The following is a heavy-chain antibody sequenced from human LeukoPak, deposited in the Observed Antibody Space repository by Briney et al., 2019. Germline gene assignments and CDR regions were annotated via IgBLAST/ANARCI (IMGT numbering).Heavy chain of an antibody. V-gene: IGHV3-74*01. CDR3: AKPPWRCSSTTCYHFDY. CDR1: GFTLSNYW. D-gene: IGHD2-2*01. Sequence: GGSLGLSCAASGFTLSNYWMHWVRQGPGKGLVWVSRVSNDGSSTAYADSVKGRFTISRDNSKNTLSLQMNSLKAEDTAVYYCAKPPWRCSSTTCYHFDYWGQGTLVTVSS. CDR2: VSNDGSST. J-gene: IGHJ4*02.